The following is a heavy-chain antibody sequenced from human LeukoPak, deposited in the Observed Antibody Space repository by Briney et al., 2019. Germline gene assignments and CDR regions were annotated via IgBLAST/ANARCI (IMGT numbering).Heavy chain of an antibody. D-gene: IGHD3-22*01. Sequence: GGSLRLSCAASGFTFSSYWMTWVRQAPGKGLEWGSSISSSSSYIYYADSVKGRFTISRDNAKNSLYLRMNSLRAEDTAVYYCARAYYYDSSGDDAFDIWGQGTMVTVSS. CDR1: GFTFSSYW. V-gene: IGHV3-21*01. CDR3: ARAYYYDSSGDDAFDI. J-gene: IGHJ3*02. CDR2: ISSSSSYI.